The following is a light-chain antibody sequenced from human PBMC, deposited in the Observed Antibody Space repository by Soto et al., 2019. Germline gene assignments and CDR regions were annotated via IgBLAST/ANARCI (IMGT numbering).Light chain of an antibody. CDR3: QQYGSSPFT. CDR2: NAG. V-gene: IGKV3-20*01. J-gene: IGKJ3*01. CDR1: QSVSNSF. Sequence: EIVLTQFPGTLSLSPGERATLSCRASQSVSNSFLAWYQQKPGQAPRLLIYNAGNRAGGIPDRFRGSGSGTDFTLTISTLEPEDFAVYYCQQYGSSPFTFGPGTKVEIK.